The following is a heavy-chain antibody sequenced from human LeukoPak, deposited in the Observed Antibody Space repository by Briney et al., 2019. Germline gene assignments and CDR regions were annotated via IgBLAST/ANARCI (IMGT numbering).Heavy chain of an antibody. V-gene: IGHV1-3*01. D-gene: IGHD2-15*01. CDR1: GYTFTSYA. Sequence: ASVKVSCKASGYTFTSYAMHWVRQAPGQRLEWMGWMNAGNGDTKYSQKFQGRVTISRDTSASTAYMELSSLTSEDTAVYYCARDATYCRGSTCSYYGLDVWGQGTTVTASS. J-gene: IGHJ6*02. CDR3: ARDATYCRGSTCSYYGLDV. CDR2: MNAGNGDT.